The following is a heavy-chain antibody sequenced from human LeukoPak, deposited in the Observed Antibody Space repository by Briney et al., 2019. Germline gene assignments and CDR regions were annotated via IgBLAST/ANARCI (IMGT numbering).Heavy chain of an antibody. CDR3: AKDHFHMYYYDSSGYYPFDY. V-gene: IGHV3-23*01. Sequence: QSGGSLRLSCAASGFTFSSYAMSWVRQAPGKGLEWVSAISGSGGSTYYADSVKGRFTISRDNSKNTLYLQMNSLRAEDTDVYYCAKDHFHMYYYDSSGYYPFDYWGQGTLVTVSS. J-gene: IGHJ4*02. D-gene: IGHD3-22*01. CDR1: GFTFSSYA. CDR2: ISGSGGST.